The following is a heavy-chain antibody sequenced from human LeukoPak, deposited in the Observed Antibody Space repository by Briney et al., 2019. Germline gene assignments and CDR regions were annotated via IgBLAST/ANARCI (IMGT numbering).Heavy chain of an antibody. Sequence: GGSLRLSCAASGFTFSNYEMNWVRQAPGRGLEWVSYISSSGLTMYYADSVKGRFIISRDNAKNSLYLQMNSLRAEDTAVYYCARRTTGDDYWRQGTLVTVSS. CDR1: GFTFSNYE. J-gene: IGHJ4*02. CDR3: ARRTTGDDY. CDR2: ISSSGLTM. V-gene: IGHV3-48*03. D-gene: IGHD4-17*01.